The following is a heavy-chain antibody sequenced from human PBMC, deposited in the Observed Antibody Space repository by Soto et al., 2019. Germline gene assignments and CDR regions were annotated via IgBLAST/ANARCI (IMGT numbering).Heavy chain of an antibody. Sequence: ASVKVSCKASGYTFTGYYMHWVRQAPGQGLEWMGWINPNSGGTNYAQKFQGWVTMTRDTSISTAYMELSRLRSDDTAVYYCERENPIQVLRYFDRKGASWFDPWGQGALVSVSS. J-gene: IGHJ5*02. D-gene: IGHD3-9*01. CDR2: INPNSGGT. CDR3: ERENPIQVLRYFDRKGASWFDP. V-gene: IGHV1-2*04. CDR1: GYTFTGYY.